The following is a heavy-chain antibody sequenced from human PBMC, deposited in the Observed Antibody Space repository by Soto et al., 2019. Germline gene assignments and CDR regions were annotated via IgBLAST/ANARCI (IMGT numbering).Heavy chain of an antibody. CDR2: IYYSGST. V-gene: IGHV4-31*03. J-gene: IGHJ4*02. D-gene: IGHD6-13*01. CDR3: ARYRISGSWSKFDY. Sequence: QVLLQESGPGLMKPSQTLSLTCTVSGLTISSASYYWGWIRQHPGKGLEWVGNIYYSGSTYYSPSLKSRVTLWVDTSKNQFSLRLASVTAADTAVYYCARYRISGSWSKFDYWGQGTLVTVSS. CDR1: GLTISSASYY.